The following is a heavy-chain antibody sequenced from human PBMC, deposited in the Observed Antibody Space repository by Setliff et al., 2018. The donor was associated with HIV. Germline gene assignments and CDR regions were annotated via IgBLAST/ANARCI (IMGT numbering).Heavy chain of an antibody. CDR2: ISAYNGNT. V-gene: IGHV1-18*01. D-gene: IGHD6-13*01. Sequence: GASVKVSCKASGYTFTSYGISWVRQAPGQGLEWMGWISAYNGNTNYAQKLQGRVTMTTDTSTSTAYMELRSLRSDDTAVYYCARDLRTIVWYTSSWYEDWFDPWGQGILVTVSS. CDR3: ARDLRTIVWYTSSWYEDWFDP. J-gene: IGHJ5*02. CDR1: GYTFTSYG.